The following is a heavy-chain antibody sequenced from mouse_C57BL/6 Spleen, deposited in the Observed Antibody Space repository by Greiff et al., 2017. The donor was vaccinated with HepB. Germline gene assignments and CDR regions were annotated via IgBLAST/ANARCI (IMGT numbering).Heavy chain of an antibody. V-gene: IGHV1-64*01. Sequence: QVQLQQPGAELVKPGASVKLSCKASGYTFTSYWMHWVKQRPGQGLEWIGMIHPNSGSTNYNEKFKSKATLTVDKSSSTAYMQLSSLTSEDSAVYYCATDYDEDRFAYWGQGTLVTVSA. CDR2: IHPNSGST. J-gene: IGHJ3*01. CDR3: ATDYDEDRFAY. CDR1: GYTFTSYW. D-gene: IGHD2-4*01.